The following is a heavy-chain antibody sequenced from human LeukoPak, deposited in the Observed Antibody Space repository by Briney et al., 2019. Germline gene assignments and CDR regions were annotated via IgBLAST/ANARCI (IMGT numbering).Heavy chain of an antibody. CDR1: GGSISSYY. CDR2: IYYSGST. D-gene: IGHD5-24*01. V-gene: IGHV4-59*08. Sequence: SETLSLTCTVSGGSISSYYWSWIRQPPGKGLEWIGYIYYSGSTNYNPSLKSRVTISVDTSKNQFSLKLSSVTAADTAVYYCATHLELAPIDSPFDSWGQGPLVTVSS. J-gene: IGHJ4*02. CDR3: ATHLELAPIDSPFDS.